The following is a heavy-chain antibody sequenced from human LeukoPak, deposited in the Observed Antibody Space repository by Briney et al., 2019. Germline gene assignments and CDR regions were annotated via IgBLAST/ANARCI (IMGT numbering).Heavy chain of an antibody. V-gene: IGHV3-74*01. Sequence: GGSLRLSCAASGFNFSNYWMHWVRQAPGKGLEWVSRINIAGSVTTYADSVKGRFTISRDNAKKTLYLQMNSLRAEDTAVHYCARDMVDWGQGTLVTVSS. CDR3: ARDMVD. J-gene: IGHJ4*02. D-gene: IGHD2-15*01. CDR2: INIAGSVT. CDR1: GFNFSNYW.